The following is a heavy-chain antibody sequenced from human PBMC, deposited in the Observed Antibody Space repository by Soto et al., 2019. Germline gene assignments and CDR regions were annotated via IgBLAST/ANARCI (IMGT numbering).Heavy chain of an antibody. D-gene: IGHD2-15*01. CDR2: IYYSGST. V-gene: IGHV4-59*01. Sequence: PSETLSLTCTVSGGSISSYYWSWIRQPSGKGLEWIGYIYYSGSTNYNPSLKSRVTISVDTSKNQFSLKLSSVTAADTAVYYCARGRGYCSGGSCPCNWFDPWGQGTLVTVSS. CDR3: ARGRGYCSGGSCPCNWFDP. J-gene: IGHJ5*02. CDR1: GGSISSYY.